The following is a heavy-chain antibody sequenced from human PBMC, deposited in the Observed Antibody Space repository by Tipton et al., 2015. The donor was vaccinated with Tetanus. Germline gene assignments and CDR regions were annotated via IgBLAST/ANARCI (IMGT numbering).Heavy chain of an antibody. Sequence: SLRLSCAASGFTFSSYSMNWVRQAPGKGLEWVSSISSSSSYIYYADSVKGRFTISRDNAKNSLYLQMNSLRAEDTAVYYCARDQGYGDYYYYGMDVWGQGTTVTVSS. J-gene: IGHJ6*02. CDR1: GFTFSSYS. D-gene: IGHD4-17*01. CDR2: ISSSSSYI. V-gene: IGHV3-21*01. CDR3: ARDQGYGDYYYYGMDV.